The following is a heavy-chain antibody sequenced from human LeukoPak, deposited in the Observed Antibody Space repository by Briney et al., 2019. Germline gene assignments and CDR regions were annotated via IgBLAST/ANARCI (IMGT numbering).Heavy chain of an antibody. CDR1: GFSLTTYP. V-gene: IGHV3-11*05. Sequence: PGGSLRLSCAASGFSLTTYPMNWIRQVPGKGLEWISYISSNSKYTKYADSVKGRFTISRNNAKKSLYLQMNSLRAEDTAVYYCARDNGNKYYFDYWGQGTLVTVSS. J-gene: IGHJ4*02. CDR3: ARDNGNKYYFDY. D-gene: IGHD2-8*01. CDR2: ISSNSKYT.